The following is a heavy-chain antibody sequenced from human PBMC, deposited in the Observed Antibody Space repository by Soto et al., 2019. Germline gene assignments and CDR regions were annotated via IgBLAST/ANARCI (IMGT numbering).Heavy chain of an antibody. CDR2: IYHSGST. J-gene: IGHJ4*02. CDR1: GGSISSTNW. CDR3: ARVKASGVNFDY. Sequence: SETLSLTCAVSGGSISSTNWWSWVRQPPGKGLEWIGEIYHSGSTNYNPSLKSRVTISVDKSKNQFSLKLSSVAAADTAVYYCARVKASGVNFDYWGQGTLVTVSS. D-gene: IGHD3-10*01. V-gene: IGHV4-4*02.